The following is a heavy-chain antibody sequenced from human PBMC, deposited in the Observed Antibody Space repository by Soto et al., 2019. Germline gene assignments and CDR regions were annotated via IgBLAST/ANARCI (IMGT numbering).Heavy chain of an antibody. CDR2: ISAYNGNT. V-gene: IGHV1-18*01. Sequence: ASVKVSCKASGYPFTSYGISWVLQAPGQGLEWMGWISAYNGNTNYAQKLQGRVTMTTDTSTSTAYMELRSLRSDDTAVYYCARRSRGYCSSTSCYVSGAFDIWGQGTMVTVSS. D-gene: IGHD2-2*01. CDR1: GYPFTSYG. J-gene: IGHJ3*02. CDR3: ARRSRGYCSSTSCYVSGAFDI.